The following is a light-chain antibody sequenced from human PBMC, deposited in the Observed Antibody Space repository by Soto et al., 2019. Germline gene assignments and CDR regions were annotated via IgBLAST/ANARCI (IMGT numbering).Light chain of an antibody. CDR2: GAF. J-gene: IGKJ4*01. V-gene: IGKV3-20*01. CDR1: QSVSSSD. CDR3: QHYGSSLLT. Sequence: EIVLTQSPGTLSLSPGERATLSCRASQSVSSSDLAWYQQKPGQAPRLIIYGAFSRATGIPDRFSSSVYGTDFTLTISRLETENFAVYYCQHYGSSLLTFGGGTKVESK.